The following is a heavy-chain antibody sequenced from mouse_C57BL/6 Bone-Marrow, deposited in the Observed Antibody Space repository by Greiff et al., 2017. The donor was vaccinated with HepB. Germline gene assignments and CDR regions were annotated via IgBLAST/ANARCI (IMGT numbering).Heavy chain of an antibody. J-gene: IGHJ4*01. D-gene: IGHD1-1*01. Sequence: EVQLQESGPSLVRPSQTLSLTCTVTGFSINSDCYWIWIRQFPGNKLEYIGYTFYSGITYYNPSLESRPYITRDTSKNQFSLKLSSVTTEDTATYYCARAHYYYGSSTDYYAMDYWGQGTSVTVSS. CDR1: GFSINSDCY. V-gene: IGHV3-3*01. CDR2: TFYSGIT. CDR3: ARAHYYYGSSTDYYAMDY.